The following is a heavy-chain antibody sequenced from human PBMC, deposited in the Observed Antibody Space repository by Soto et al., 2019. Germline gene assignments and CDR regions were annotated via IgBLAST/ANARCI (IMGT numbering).Heavy chain of an antibody. J-gene: IGHJ6*02. Sequence: SLKISCATSGFIFNTYGMHWVRQAPGKGLEWVAVIWPDGSNRYYADSVSGQFTISRDNSKNTLFLQMNSLSAEDTGVYYCARAAWFYYGMDVWGQGTTVTVSS. V-gene: IGHV3-33*01. CDR3: ARAAWFYYGMDV. CDR1: GFIFNTYG. CDR2: IWPDGSNR. D-gene: IGHD3-22*01.